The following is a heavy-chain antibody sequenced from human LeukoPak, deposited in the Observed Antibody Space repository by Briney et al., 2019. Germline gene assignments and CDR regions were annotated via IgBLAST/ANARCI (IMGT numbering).Heavy chain of an antibody. CDR3: ARGPAYGGMDV. V-gene: IGHV4-4*07. Sequence: SETLSLTCTVSGGSISNYYWSWIRQPAGKGLEWIGLIYTSGSTNYNPSLKSRVTISVDTSKNQFSLKLSSVTAADTAVYYCARGPAYGGMDVWGKGTTVTVSS. CDR2: IYTSGST. J-gene: IGHJ6*04. D-gene: IGHD4-17*01. CDR1: GGSISNYY.